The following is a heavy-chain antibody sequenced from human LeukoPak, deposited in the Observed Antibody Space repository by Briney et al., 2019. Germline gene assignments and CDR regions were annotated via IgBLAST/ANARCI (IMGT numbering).Heavy chain of an antibody. CDR3: VRQPSSTAAFDT. CDR2: SHNNGES. D-gene: IGHD2-2*01. CDR1: GVSMNNYY. J-gene: IGHJ3*02. Sequence: SETLSLTCIVSGVSMNNYYWSWIRQTPGKGLEWIAYSHNNGESRYNPSLKSRITISVHTSKSEFTLKLSSVTAADTAIYYCVRQPSSTAAFDTWGQGTMVTVS. V-gene: IGHV4-59*08.